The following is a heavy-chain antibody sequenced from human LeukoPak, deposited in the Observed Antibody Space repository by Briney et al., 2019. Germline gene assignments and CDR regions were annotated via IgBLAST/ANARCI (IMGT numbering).Heavy chain of an antibody. CDR1: GYTFTSYG. Sequence: ASVKVSCKASGYTFTSYGISWVRQAPGQGLEWMGWISAYNGNTNYAQKLQGRVTITADKSTSTAYMELSSLRSEDTAVYYCARDAPGGGGGNAPAGMDVWGQGTTVTVSS. J-gene: IGHJ6*02. V-gene: IGHV1-18*01. CDR3: ARDAPGGGGGNAPAGMDV. D-gene: IGHD4-23*01. CDR2: ISAYNGNT.